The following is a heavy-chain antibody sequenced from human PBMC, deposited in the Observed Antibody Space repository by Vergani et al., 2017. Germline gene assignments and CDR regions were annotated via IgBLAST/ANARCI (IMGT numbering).Heavy chain of an antibody. J-gene: IGHJ6*02. D-gene: IGHD5-12*01. CDR1: GFTFNHYA. V-gene: IGHV3-23*01. CDR3: AKANTRNSGYDYLYYYHAMDV. CDR2: ISGSGGST. Sequence: DVQLLESGGDLVQPGGSLRLSCAASGFTFNHYAMNWVRQAPGKGLEWVSGISGSGGSTYYAGSVKGRFTISRDSSKNTLYLQMNSLSAGDTAVYYCAKANTRNSGYDYLYYYHAMDVWGQGTTVTVSS.